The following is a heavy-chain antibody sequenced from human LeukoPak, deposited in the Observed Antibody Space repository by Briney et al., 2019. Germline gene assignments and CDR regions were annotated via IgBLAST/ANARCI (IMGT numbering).Heavy chain of an antibody. CDR2: ISSSGSYV. CDR3: ARTSSLTPTPSFDY. CDR1: GFTFNSYA. J-gene: IGHJ4*02. Sequence: GGSLRLSCTASGFTFNSYAMNWVRQAPGKGLEWVSSISSSGSYVYYPDSLKGRFTISRDSAKNSLFLQMNSLRAEDTAVYYCARTSSLTPTPSFDYWGQGTLVTVSS. V-gene: IGHV3-21*01. D-gene: IGHD2-15*01.